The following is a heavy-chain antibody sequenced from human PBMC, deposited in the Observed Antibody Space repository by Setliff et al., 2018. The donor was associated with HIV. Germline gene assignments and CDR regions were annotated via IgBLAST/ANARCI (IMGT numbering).Heavy chain of an antibody. Sequence: GESLTISCAASGFTFSSYSMNWVRQAPGKGLEWVSSISSSSTYIYYAGSVRGRSTISRDNAKNSLYLQMNSLRAEDTAVYYCARVGVGATVFFDYWGQGTLVTVSS. D-gene: IGHD1-26*01. V-gene: IGHV3-21*01. CDR3: ARVGVGATVFFDY. J-gene: IGHJ4*02. CDR1: GFTFSSYS. CDR2: ISSSSTYI.